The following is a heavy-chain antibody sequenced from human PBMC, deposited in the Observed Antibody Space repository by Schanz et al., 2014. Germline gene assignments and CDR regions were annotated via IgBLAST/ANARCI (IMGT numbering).Heavy chain of an antibody. CDR3: AREIPAGGHFDY. D-gene: IGHD2-15*01. CDR1: GFTFSSYA. Sequence: QVQLVESGGGVVQPGRSLRLSCAASGFTFSSYAMHWVRQAPGKGLEWVALISYDGNNKYYVDSVKGRFTISRDNSKNTLYLRMISLRAEDTAMFYCAREIPAGGHFDYWGQGTLVSVSS. J-gene: IGHJ4*02. CDR2: ISYDGNNK. V-gene: IGHV3-30*04.